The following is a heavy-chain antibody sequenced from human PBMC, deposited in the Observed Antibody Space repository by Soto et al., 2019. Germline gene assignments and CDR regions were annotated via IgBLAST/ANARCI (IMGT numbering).Heavy chain of an antibody. CDR3: ARDQNFFDSSGYYDH. CDR1: GYTFVSYG. CDR2: ISPYNGNT. V-gene: IGHV1-18*04. D-gene: IGHD3-22*01. J-gene: IGHJ5*02. Sequence: QIQLVQSAAEVKKPGASVKVSCKTSGYTFVSYGISWVRQAPGQGLEWMGWISPYNGNTNFAQRCRGRLILTTDTSTDIVYMDLGSLKSDHTAVYYCARDQNFFDSSGYYDHWGQGTLITVSS.